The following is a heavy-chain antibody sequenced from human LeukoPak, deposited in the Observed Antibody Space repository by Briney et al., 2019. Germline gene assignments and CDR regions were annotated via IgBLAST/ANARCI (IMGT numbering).Heavy chain of an antibody. D-gene: IGHD6-19*01. Sequence: SQTLSLTCAISGDSVSSNSAAWNWIRQSPSRGLEWLGRTYYRSKWYNDYAVSVKSRITINPDTSKNQSSLQLNSVTPEDTAVYCCARTGYSSGWYARGNWFDPWGQGTLVTVSS. J-gene: IGHJ5*02. CDR1: GDSVSSNSAA. V-gene: IGHV6-1*01. CDR3: ARTGYSSGWYARGNWFDP. CDR2: TYYRSKWYN.